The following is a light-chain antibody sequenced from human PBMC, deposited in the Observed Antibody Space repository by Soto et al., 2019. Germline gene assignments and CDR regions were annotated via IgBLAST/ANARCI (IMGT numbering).Light chain of an antibody. CDR2: ENN. J-gene: IGLJ3*02. Sequence: QSVLTQPPSVSAAPGQPVTISCAGSSSNIGNNFVSWYQQLPGTAPKLLIYENNKRPSGIPDRFSGSKSGTSASLGITGLQTGDEAVYYCGTWDSSLTVWVFGGGTKVTVL. CDR1: SSNIGNNF. CDR3: GTWDSSLTVWV. V-gene: IGLV1-51*02.